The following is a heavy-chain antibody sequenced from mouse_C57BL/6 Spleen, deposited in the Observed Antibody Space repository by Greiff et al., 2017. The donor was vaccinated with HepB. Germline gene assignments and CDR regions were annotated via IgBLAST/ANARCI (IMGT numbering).Heavy chain of an antibody. D-gene: IGHD1-1*01. CDR2: IYPGDGDT. Sequence: VQLQQSGPELVKPGASVKISCKASGYAFSSSWMNWVKQRPGKGLEWIGRIYPGDGDTNYNGKFKGKATLTADKSSSTAYMQLSSLTSEDSAVYFCAREDITTVGAPFAYWGQGTLVTVSA. CDR3: AREDITTVGAPFAY. J-gene: IGHJ3*01. CDR1: GYAFSSSW. V-gene: IGHV1-82*01.